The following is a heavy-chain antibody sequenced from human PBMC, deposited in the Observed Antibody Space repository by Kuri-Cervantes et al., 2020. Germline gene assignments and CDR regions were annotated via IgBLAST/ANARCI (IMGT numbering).Heavy chain of an antibody. Sequence: GESLKISCAASGFTFSNYYMNWVRQAPGKGLEWVSSISGSSSTIHYADSVKGRFTISKDNARNSLYLQMSSLRAEDTAVYYCARDRGDWGQGTLVTVSS. CDR1: GFTFSNYY. J-gene: IGHJ4*02. CDR2: ISGSSSTI. D-gene: IGHD3-3*01. V-gene: IGHV3-48*04. CDR3: ARDRGD.